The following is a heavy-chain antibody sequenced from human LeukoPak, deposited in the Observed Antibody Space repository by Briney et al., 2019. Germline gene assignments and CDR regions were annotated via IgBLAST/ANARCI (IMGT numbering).Heavy chain of an antibody. D-gene: IGHD1-1*01. CDR3: SRHDRGKAANRRLEY. CDR2: VSPGSSET. J-gene: IGHJ4*01. CDR1: YW. V-gene: IGHV5-51*01. Sequence: YWIGWVRQMPGKGLEWIGIVSPGSSETRYSPSFQGQAIILVDKSISTHSLQWSSLKASDTAMYYCSRHDRGKAANRRLEYWGQGTLVTVSS.